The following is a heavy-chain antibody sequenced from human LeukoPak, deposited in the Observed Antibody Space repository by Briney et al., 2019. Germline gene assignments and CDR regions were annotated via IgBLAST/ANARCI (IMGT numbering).Heavy chain of an antibody. Sequence: PGGSLRLSCAASGFTFSLSWMHWVRQAPGKGLEWVSSINYDARSRTYADSVKGRVTISRDNAENTLLLQMNMLRVEGAALYSCVRGAGHGKPFDWGQGILVTVSS. V-gene: IGHV3-74*01. CDR2: INYDARSR. CDR1: GFTFSLSW. CDR3: VRGAGHGKPFD. D-gene: IGHD4-17*01. J-gene: IGHJ1*01.